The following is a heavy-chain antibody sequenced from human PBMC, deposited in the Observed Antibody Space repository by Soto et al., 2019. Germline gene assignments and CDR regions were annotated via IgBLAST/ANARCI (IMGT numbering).Heavy chain of an antibody. CDR1: GGTFSSYA. Sequence: SVKVSCKASGGTFSSYAISWVRQAPGQGLEWMGGIIPIFGTANYAQKFQGRVTITADESTSTAYMELSSLRSEDTAVYYCAREMTTVTTSLYYYGMDVWGQGTTVTVSS. CDR2: IIPIFGTA. CDR3: AREMTTVTTSLYYYGMDV. J-gene: IGHJ6*02. D-gene: IGHD4-17*01. V-gene: IGHV1-69*13.